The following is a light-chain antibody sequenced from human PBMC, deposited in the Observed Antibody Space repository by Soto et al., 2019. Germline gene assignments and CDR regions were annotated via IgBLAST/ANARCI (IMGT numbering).Light chain of an antibody. V-gene: IGLV2-23*01. CDR3: CSYAGDSAWV. J-gene: IGLJ3*02. Sequence: QSALTQPASVSGSPGQSITISCTGTSSDVGSYNFVSWYQQHPGKAPKLMIYEGSKRPSGVSNRFSGSKSDNTASLTISGLQAEDEADYYCCSYAGDSAWVFGGGTKVTVL. CDR2: EGS. CDR1: SSDVGSYNF.